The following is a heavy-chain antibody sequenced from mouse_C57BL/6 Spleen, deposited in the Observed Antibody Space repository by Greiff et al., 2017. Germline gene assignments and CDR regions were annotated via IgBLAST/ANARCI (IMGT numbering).Heavy chain of an antibody. CDR1: GYAFSSYW. Sequence: QVQLKQSGAELVKPGASVKISCKASGYAFSSYWMNWVKQRPGKGLEWIGQIYPGDGDTNYNGKFKGKATLTADKSSSTAYMQLSSLTSEDSAVYFCATRRYYGSSEFAYWGQGTLVTVSA. CDR3: ATRRYYGSSEFAY. CDR2: IYPGDGDT. V-gene: IGHV1-80*01. D-gene: IGHD1-1*01. J-gene: IGHJ3*01.